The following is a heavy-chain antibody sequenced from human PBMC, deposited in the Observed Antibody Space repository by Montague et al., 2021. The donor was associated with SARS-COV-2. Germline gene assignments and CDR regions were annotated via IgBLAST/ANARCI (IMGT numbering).Heavy chain of an antibody. Sequence: CAISGDSVSSNSAAWNWIRQSPSRGLEWLGRTYYRSKWYYEYAVSLKSRITINPDTSKNQFSLQVKSMTPEDTAVYYCALAVAVRGGYDYWGQGTLVTVSS. V-gene: IGHV6-1*01. D-gene: IGHD6-19*01. J-gene: IGHJ4*02. CDR2: TYYRSKWYY. CDR3: ALAVAVRGGYDY. CDR1: GDSVSSNSAA.